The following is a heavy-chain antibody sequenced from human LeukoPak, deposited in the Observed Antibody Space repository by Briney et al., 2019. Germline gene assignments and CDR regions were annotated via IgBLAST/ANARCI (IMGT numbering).Heavy chain of an antibody. CDR2: ISWNSGSI. CDR3: AKDKWRYSSSWYWEPSDY. D-gene: IGHD6-13*01. V-gene: IGHV3-9*01. CDR1: GFTFDDYA. Sequence: GGSLRLSCAASGFTFDDYAMHWVRQAPGKGLEWVSDISWNSGSIDYADSVKGRFTISRDNAKNSLYLQMNSLRAEDTALYYCAKDKWRYSSSWYWEPSDYWGQGTLVTVSS. J-gene: IGHJ4*02.